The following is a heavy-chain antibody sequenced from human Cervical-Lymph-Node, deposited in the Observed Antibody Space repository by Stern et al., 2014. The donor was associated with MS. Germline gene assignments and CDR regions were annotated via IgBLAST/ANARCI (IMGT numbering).Heavy chain of an antibody. CDR2: ISWDDDK. V-gene: IGHV2-5*02. CDR1: GFSLSASGVS. D-gene: IGHD6-19*01. CDR3: ARGNSTGYYRDWFDP. J-gene: IGHJ5*02. Sequence: ESGPTLVKPTQTLTLTCTFSGFSLSASGVSVGWIRQPPGKALEWLGLISWDDDKRYSPSLKSRLTITKDTSKNQVVLTMTNMDPVDTATFYCARGNSTGYYRDWFDPWGQGTLVTVSS.